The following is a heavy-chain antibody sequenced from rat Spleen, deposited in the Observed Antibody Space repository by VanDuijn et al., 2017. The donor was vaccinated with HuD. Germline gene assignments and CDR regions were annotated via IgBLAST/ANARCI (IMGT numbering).Heavy chain of an antibody. Sequence: EVQLVESGGGLVQPGRSLKLSCVASGFTFNDYCMTWIRQAPAKGLEWVASISTGGDNTYYPDYVKGRFTISRDDAKTTQYLQMDSLRSEDTATYYCTRHGGLRNWFAYWGQGTLVTVSS. CDR1: GFTFNDYC. J-gene: IGHJ3*01. CDR2: ISTGGDNT. D-gene: IGHD1-11*01. V-gene: IGHV5-31*01. CDR3: TRHGGLRNWFAY.